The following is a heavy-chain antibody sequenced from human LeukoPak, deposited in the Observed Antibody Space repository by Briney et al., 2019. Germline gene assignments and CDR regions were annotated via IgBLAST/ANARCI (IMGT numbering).Heavy chain of an antibody. J-gene: IGHJ3*02. Sequence: GGSLRLSCAASGFTVSSYEFYWVRQAPGKGLEWVSYISSDGTTIKYADSVKGRFTISRDDAKRSLYLQMNGLRADDMAIYYCGAARQYVGAFDIWGQETVVTVSS. CDR1: GFTVSSYE. CDR3: GAARQYVGAFDI. V-gene: IGHV3-48*03. D-gene: IGHD3-16*01. CDR2: ISSDGTTI.